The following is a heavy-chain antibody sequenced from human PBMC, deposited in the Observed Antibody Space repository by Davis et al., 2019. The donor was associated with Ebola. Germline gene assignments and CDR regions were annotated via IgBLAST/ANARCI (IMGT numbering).Heavy chain of an antibody. V-gene: IGHV3-23*01. D-gene: IGHD4-11*01. CDR2: ISGTSYST. CDR1: GLSFSSYV. CDR3: AKGGLTTVLSFDY. Sequence: GESLKISCVASGLSFSSYVMSWVRQAPGRGLEWVSGISGTSYSTYYADSVKGRFTISRDNSKNTLYLQMNNLRAEDTAVYYCAKGGLTTVLSFDYWGQGTLVTVSS. J-gene: IGHJ4*02.